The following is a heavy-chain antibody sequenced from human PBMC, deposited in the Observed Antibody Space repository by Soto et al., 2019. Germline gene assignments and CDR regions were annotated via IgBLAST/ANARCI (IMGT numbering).Heavy chain of an antibody. J-gene: IGHJ4*01. Sequence: GASVKVSCKASGYTFNRYYMHWVRQAPGPGLEWMGWINPNSGGTNYAQRFQGRVAMTTDTSTNTAYMELNSLKSDDTALYFCARSSGTYPDFDYWGQGTQVTVSS. D-gene: IGHD1-26*01. V-gene: IGHV1-2*02. CDR1: GYTFNRYY. CDR2: INPNSGGT. CDR3: ARSSGTYPDFDY.